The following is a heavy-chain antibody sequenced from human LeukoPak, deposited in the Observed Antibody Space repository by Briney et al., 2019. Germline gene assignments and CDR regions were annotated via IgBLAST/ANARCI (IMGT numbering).Heavy chain of an antibody. CDR3: AKSGGGYYFDY. Sequence: ETLSLTCAVYGGSFRGYYWSWVRQAPGKGLEWVSTITSSGGGTSYADSVKGRFTISRDNSKNTLYLQMNSLRAEDTAVYYCAKSGGGYYFDYWGQGTLVTVSS. J-gene: IGHJ4*02. V-gene: IGHV3-23*01. D-gene: IGHD3-16*01. CDR2: ITSSGGGT. CDR1: GGSFRGYY.